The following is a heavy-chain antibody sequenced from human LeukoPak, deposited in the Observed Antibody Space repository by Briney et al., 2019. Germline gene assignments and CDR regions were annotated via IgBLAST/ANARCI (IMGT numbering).Heavy chain of an antibody. CDR2: ISGSGGST. J-gene: IGHJ4*02. V-gene: IGHV3-23*01. CDR1: GFTFNNYA. Sequence: PGGSLRLSCAASGFTFNNYAMNWVRQAPGKGLEWVSTISGSGGSTYYADSVKGRFTISRDNSKNTLYLQMNSLRGEDTAVYYCAKNRGIQLWLPLDYWGQGTLVTVSS. D-gene: IGHD5-18*01. CDR3: AKNRGIQLWLPLDY.